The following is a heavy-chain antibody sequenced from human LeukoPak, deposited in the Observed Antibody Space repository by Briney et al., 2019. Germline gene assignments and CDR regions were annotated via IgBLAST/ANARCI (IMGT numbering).Heavy chain of an antibody. V-gene: IGHV4-38-2*02. CDR3: ARGKGQAFDI. CDR2: IYRSGST. Sequence: SETLSLTCTVSGYSISSGYYWGWIRQPPGKGLEWIGSIYRSGSTYYNPSLKSRVTISVDTSKNQFSLKLSSVTAADTAVYYCARGKGQAFDIWGQGTMVTVSS. CDR1: GYSISSGYY. J-gene: IGHJ3*02.